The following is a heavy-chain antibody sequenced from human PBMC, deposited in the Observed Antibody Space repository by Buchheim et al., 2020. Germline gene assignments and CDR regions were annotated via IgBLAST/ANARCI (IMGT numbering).Heavy chain of an antibody. CDR1: GGSISSGGFY. CDR3: ASQSGYTHGPRGKFDY. Sequence: QLHLQESGPGLVKPSETLSLICTVSGGSISSGGFYWGWIRQPPGKGLEWIGTIYYSGSTSYTPSLKSRVTISVDTSKNQYSLKVNSVAAADTAVYFCASQSGYTHGPRGKFDYWGQGTL. V-gene: IGHV4-39*07. D-gene: IGHD5-18*01. J-gene: IGHJ4*02. CDR2: IYYSGST.